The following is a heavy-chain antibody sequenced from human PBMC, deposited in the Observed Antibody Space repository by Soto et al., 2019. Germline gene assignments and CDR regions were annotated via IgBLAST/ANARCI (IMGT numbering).Heavy chain of an antibody. J-gene: IGHJ4*02. CDR1: GCTFSSHG. D-gene: IGHD5-18*01. Sequence: GGSLRLSCAASGCTFSSHGMRWIRQAPGKGLEWVAVIWYDGSNKYYADSVKGRFTISRDNSKNTLYLQMNSLRAEDTAVYYCARLDTAMGFDYWGQGTLVTVSS. CDR2: IWYDGSNK. V-gene: IGHV3-33*01. CDR3: ARLDTAMGFDY.